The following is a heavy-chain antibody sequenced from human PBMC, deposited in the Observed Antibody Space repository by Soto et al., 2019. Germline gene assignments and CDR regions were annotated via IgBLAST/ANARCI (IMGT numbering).Heavy chain of an antibody. D-gene: IGHD4-17*01. CDR3: ARDRPSLRRAILELDY. CDR1: GFTFSSYS. V-gene: IGHV3-21*01. J-gene: IGHJ4*02. CDR2: ISSSSYI. Sequence: LGGSLRLSCAASGFTFSSYSMNWVRQAPGKGLEWVSSISSSSYIYYADSVKGRFTISRDNAKNSLYLQMNSLRAEDTAVYYCARDRPSLRRAILELDYWGQGTLVTVSS.